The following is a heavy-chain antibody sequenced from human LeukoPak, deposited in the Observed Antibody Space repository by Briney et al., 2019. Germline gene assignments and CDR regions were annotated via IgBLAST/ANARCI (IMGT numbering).Heavy chain of an antibody. V-gene: IGHV3-74*01. CDR3: ARVGVPQYAFDI. Sequence: GGSLRLSCAASGFTFSNYGMNWVRQVPGKGPVWVSRINSDGRITSYADSVKGRFTISRDNAKNTLYLQMNSLRAEDTAVYSCARVGVPQYAFDIWGQGTWVTVSS. J-gene: IGHJ3*02. CDR1: GFTFSNYG. CDR2: INSDGRIT. D-gene: IGHD2-2*01.